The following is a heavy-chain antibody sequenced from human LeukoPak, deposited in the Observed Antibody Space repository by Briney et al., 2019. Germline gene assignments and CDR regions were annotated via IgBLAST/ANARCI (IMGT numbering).Heavy chain of an antibody. CDR3: ARGLPNYYDSSGYRGDY. CDR2: ISSSSSYI. J-gene: IGHJ4*02. D-gene: IGHD3-22*01. V-gene: IGHV3-21*01. Sequence: GGSLRLSCAASGFTFSSYSMNWVRQAPGKGLEWVSSISSSSSYICYADSVKGRFTISRDNAKNSLYLQMNSLRAEDTAVYYCARGLPNYYDSSGYRGDYWGQGTLVTVSS. CDR1: GFTFSSYS.